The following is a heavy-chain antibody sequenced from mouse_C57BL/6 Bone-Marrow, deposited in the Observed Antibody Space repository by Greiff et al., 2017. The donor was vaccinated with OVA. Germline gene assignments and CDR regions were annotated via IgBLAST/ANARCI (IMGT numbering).Heavy chain of an antibody. CDR2: IYPGSGST. CDR1: GYTFTSYW. V-gene: IGHV1-55*01. CDR3: ALYGSSLAWFAY. D-gene: IGHD1-1*01. Sequence: QVQLKQPGAELVKPGASVKMSCKASGYTFTSYWITWVKQRPGQGLEWIGDIYPGSGSTNYNEKFKSKATLTVDTSSSTAYMQLSSLTSEDSAVYYCALYGSSLAWFAYWGQGTLVTVSA. J-gene: IGHJ3*01.